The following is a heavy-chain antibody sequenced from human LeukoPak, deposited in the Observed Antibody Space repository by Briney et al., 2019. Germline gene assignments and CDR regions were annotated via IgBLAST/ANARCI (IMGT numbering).Heavy chain of an antibody. CDR1: GFTFSSYG. V-gene: IGHV3-23*01. Sequence: GGSLRLSCAASGFTFSSYGMSWVRQAPGKGLEWVSVISGSGGSTYYADSVKGRFTISRDNSKNTLYLQMNSLRAEGTAVYYCAKNDFWSGYTLDYWGQGTLVTVSS. J-gene: IGHJ4*02. CDR3: AKNDFWSGYTLDY. D-gene: IGHD3-3*01. CDR2: ISGSGGST.